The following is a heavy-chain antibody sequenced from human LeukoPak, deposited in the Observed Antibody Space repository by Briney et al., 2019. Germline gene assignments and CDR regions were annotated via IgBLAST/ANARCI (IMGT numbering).Heavy chain of an antibody. J-gene: IGHJ4*02. Sequence: GGSLRLSCAASGFTFSSYAMSWVRQAPGKGLEWVSGISASGGSTNYAASVKGRFTISRDNSKDTLHLQMNSLRAEDTAVYHCAKEGSVRREFDYWGQGTLATVSS. CDR2: ISASGGST. CDR1: GFTFSSYA. CDR3: AKEGSVRREFDY. V-gene: IGHV3-23*01.